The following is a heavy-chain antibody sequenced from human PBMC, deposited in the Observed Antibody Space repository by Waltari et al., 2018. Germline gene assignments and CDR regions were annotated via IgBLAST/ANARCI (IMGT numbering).Heavy chain of an antibody. CDR1: GGSISSYY. V-gene: IGHV4-59*01. Sequence: QVQLQESGPGLVKPSETLSLTCTVSGGSISSYYWSWIRQPPGKGLEWIGYIYYSGSTNYNPSLKSGVTISVDTSKNQFSLKLSSVTAADTAVYYCARDDSSSWGSWFDPWGQGTLVTVSS. J-gene: IGHJ5*02. CDR3: ARDDSSSWGSWFDP. D-gene: IGHD6-13*01. CDR2: IYYSGST.